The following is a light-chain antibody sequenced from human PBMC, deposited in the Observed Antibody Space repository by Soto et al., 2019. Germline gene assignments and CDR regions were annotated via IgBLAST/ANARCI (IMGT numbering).Light chain of an antibody. J-gene: IGLJ2*01. Sequence: QSALTQPASVSGSPGQSITISCTGTSSDVGNYNLVSWYQQHPGKAPKLMIYEVSKRPSGVSNRFSGSKSGNTASLTISGLQAEDEADYYCCSYAGSSTFLVFGGGTKVTVL. CDR3: CSYAGSSTFLV. CDR1: SSDVGNYNL. CDR2: EVS. V-gene: IGLV2-23*02.